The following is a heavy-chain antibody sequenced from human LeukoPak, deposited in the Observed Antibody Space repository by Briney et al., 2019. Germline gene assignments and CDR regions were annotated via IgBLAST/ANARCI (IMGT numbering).Heavy chain of an antibody. CDR1: GGSISSYY. J-gene: IGHJ4*02. D-gene: IGHD3-16*02. Sequence: SETLSLTCTVSGGSISSYYWSWIRQSAGKGLEWIGRFYISGTTNYNPSLKSRVTMSVDTSKNQFSLKLSSVTAADTAVYYCARAERYRDFDYWGQGTLVTVSS. CDR2: FYISGTT. CDR3: ARAERYRDFDY. V-gene: IGHV4-4*07.